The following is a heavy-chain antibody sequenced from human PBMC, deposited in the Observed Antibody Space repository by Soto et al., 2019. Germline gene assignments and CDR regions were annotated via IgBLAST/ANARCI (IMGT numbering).Heavy chain of an antibody. CDR3: AAGAIFGVVPLDY. V-gene: IGHV4-30-2*01. D-gene: IGHD3-3*01. J-gene: IGHJ4*02. CDR1: GGSISSGGYS. Sequence: QLQLQESGSGLVKPSQTLSLTCAVSGGSISSGGYSWSWIRQPPGKGLEWIGYIYHSGSTYYNPSLKSRVTISVDRSKTQCSLKLSSVTAADTAVYYCAAGAIFGVVPLDYWGQGTLVTVSS. CDR2: IYHSGST.